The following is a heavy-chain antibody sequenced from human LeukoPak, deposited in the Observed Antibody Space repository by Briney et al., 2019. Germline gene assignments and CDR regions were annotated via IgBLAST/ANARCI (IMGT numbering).Heavy chain of an antibody. J-gene: IGHJ4*02. CDR3: ARDDYAWGNY. CDR1: GLTFSKSW. V-gene: IGHV3-7*03. Sequence: PGGSLRLSCAASGLTFSKSWMNWVRQAPGKGLEWIAIIKSDGSKTIYVDSVRGRFTISRDNAKNSLHLQMSSLRAEDTAVYYRARDDYAWGNYWGQGTLVTVSS. D-gene: IGHD3-16*01. CDR2: IKSDGSKT.